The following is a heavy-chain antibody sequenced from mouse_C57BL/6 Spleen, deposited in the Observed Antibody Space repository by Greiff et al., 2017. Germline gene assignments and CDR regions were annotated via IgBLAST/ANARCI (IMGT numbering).Heavy chain of an antibody. CDR3: ARYRGYSNLFAY. CDR1: GFTFTDYY. CDR2: IRNKANGYTT. D-gene: IGHD2-5*01. V-gene: IGHV7-3*01. J-gene: IGHJ3*01. Sequence: EVQRVESGGGLVQPGGSLSLSCAASGFTFTDYYMSWVRQPPGKALEWLGFIRNKANGYTTEYSASVKGRFTISRDNSQSILYLQMNALRAEDSATYYCARYRGYSNLFAYWGQGTLVTVSA.